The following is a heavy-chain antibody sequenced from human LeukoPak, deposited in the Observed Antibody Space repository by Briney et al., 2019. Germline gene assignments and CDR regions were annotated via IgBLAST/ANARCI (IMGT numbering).Heavy chain of an antibody. CDR1: AFTFSAYG. V-gene: IGHV3-23*01. CDR2: ISGNGGST. Sequence: GGSLRLSCAASAFTFSAYGVTWVRQAPGKGLEWVSSISGNGGSTYYADSVRGRFTVSRDNSKNTLYLQMNSLRVEDTAVYYCARKPIFNNAWYYFDYWGQGTLVTVSS. J-gene: IGHJ4*02. D-gene: IGHD3-9*01. CDR3: ARKPIFNNAWYYFDY.